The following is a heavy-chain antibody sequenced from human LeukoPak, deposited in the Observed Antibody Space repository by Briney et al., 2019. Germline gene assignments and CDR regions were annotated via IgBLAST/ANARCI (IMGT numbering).Heavy chain of an antibody. J-gene: IGHJ4*02. Sequence: SVKVSCKASVGTFSSYAISWVGQAPGQGLEWMGGIIPIFGIANYAQKFQGRVTITADKSTSTAYMELSSLRSEDTAVYYCARDGGTTVISEYFDYWGQGTLVTVSS. D-gene: IGHD4-17*01. V-gene: IGHV1-69*17. CDR3: ARDGGTTVISEYFDY. CDR1: VGTFSSYA. CDR2: IIPIFGIA.